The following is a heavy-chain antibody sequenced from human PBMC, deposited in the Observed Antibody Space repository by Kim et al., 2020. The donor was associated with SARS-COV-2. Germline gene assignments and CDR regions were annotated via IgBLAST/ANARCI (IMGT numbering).Heavy chain of an antibody. J-gene: IGHJ4*02. Sequence: DAQKFRARVTITADKSTRTVYMELSSLRSEDTAVYYCARSDCSGGSCPVEYWGQGTLVTVSS. D-gene: IGHD2-15*01. CDR3: ARSDCSGGSCPVEY. V-gene: IGHV1-69*02.